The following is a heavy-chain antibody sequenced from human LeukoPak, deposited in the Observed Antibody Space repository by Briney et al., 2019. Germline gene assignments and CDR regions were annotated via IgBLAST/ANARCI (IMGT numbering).Heavy chain of an antibody. D-gene: IGHD3-22*01. Sequence: GGSLRLSCAASGFTFSSYAMSWVRQAPGKGLEWVSAISGSGGSTYYADSVKGRFTISRDNSKNTLYLQMNSLRAEDTAVYYCATTGEMNYYDSSGYYYVSDYWGQGALVTVSS. CDR1: GFTFSSYA. V-gene: IGHV3-23*01. J-gene: IGHJ4*02. CDR3: ATTGEMNYYDSSGYYYVSDY. CDR2: ISGSGGST.